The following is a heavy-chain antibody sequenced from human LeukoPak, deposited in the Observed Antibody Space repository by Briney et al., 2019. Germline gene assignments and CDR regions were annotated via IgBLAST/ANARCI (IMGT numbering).Heavy chain of an antibody. J-gene: IGHJ4*02. D-gene: IGHD6-19*01. CDR1: GFTFSSYA. V-gene: IGHV3-23*01. CDR2: ISGSGGST. Sequence: GGSLRLSCAASGFTFSSYAMSWVRQAPGKGLEWVSAISGSGGSTYYADSVKGRFTISRDNSKNTLYLQMNSLRAEDTAVYYCAKDGGSSIAVAGTTEYYFDYWGQGTLVTVSS. CDR3: AKDGGSSIAVAGTTEYYFDY.